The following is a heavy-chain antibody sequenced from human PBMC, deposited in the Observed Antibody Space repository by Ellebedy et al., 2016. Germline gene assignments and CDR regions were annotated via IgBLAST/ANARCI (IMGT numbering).Heavy chain of an antibody. D-gene: IGHD4-17*01. Sequence: GSLRLSCTVSGGFISSYYWSWIRQPPGKGLEWIGYIYYSGSTNYNPSLKSRVTISVDTSKNQFSLKLSSVTAADTAVYYCARGYYGDPNDAFDIWGQGTMVTVSS. CDR2: IYYSGST. V-gene: IGHV4-59*01. CDR1: GGFISSYY. J-gene: IGHJ3*02. CDR3: ARGYYGDPNDAFDI.